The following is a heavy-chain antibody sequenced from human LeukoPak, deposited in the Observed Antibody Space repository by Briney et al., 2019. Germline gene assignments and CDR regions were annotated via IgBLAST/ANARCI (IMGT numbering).Heavy chain of an antibody. CDR1: GVSFSGYY. V-gene: IGHV4-34*01. CDR3: ARGGVVPAHKRYYYGMDV. Sequence: SETLSLTCAVYGVSFSGYYWSWIRQPPGKGLEWIGEINHSGSTNYNPSLKSRVTISVDTSKNQFSLKLSSVTAADTAVYYCARGGVVPAHKRYYYGMDVWGQGPTVTVSS. D-gene: IGHD2-2*01. CDR2: INHSGST. J-gene: IGHJ6*02.